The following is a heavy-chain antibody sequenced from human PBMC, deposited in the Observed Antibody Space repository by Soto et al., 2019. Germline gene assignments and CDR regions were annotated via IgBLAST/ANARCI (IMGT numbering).Heavy chain of an antibody. D-gene: IGHD2-21*02. CDR3: ARVNVTLDL. V-gene: IGHV4-30-2*05. CDR2: THHGGNP. CDR1: GDTISTGGYT. J-gene: IGHJ4*02. Sequence: PSETLSLTCDVSGDTISTGGYTWAWIRQPPGKALEWIGHTHHGGNPYYNPSLKSRVTISLDTSKNRVSLKLRSVTAADTAVYYCARVNVTLDLWGQGTQVTGSS.